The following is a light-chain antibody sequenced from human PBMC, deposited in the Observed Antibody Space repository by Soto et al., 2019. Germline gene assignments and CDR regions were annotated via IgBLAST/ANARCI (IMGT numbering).Light chain of an antibody. Sequence: EIVLTQSPGTLSLSPGERATLSCRASQSISSTYLAWYQQRPGQAPRLLIYGASSRATGIPDRFSGSGSGTDFTLTISRLEPEDFAVYYCQQYGGLWTFGQGTKVELK. CDR1: QSISSTY. CDR2: GAS. V-gene: IGKV3-20*01. CDR3: QQYGGLWT. J-gene: IGKJ1*01.